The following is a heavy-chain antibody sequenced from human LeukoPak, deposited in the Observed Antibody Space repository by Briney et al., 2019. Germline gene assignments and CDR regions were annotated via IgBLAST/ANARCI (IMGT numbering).Heavy chain of an antibody. CDR2: INHSRST. V-gene: IGHV4-34*01. J-gene: IGHJ4*02. CDR3: ARVRGLMVRGVIDY. CDR1: GGSFSGYY. D-gene: IGHD3-10*01. Sequence: PSETLSLTCAVYGGSFSGYYWSWIRQPPGKGLEWIGEINHSRSTNYNPSLKSRVTISVDTSKNQFSLKLSSVTAADTAVYYCARVRGLMVRGVIDYWGQGTLVTVSS.